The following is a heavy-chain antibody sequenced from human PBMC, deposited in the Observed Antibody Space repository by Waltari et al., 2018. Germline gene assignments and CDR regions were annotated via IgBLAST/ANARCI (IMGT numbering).Heavy chain of an antibody. CDR2: IVKGDGSGT. V-gene: IGHV3-74*01. Sequence: EVQLVESGGGLVQPGGSLRLSCEASGFIFSTYWMHWVRQAPGKGLVGVSRIVKGDGSGTSYADSVKGRFTISRDNAKNPLDLQMNSLRAEDTGVYYWARDHYYSKDVWGTGTTVTVSS. CDR1: GFIFSTYW. J-gene: IGHJ6*04. CDR3: ARDHYYSKDV.